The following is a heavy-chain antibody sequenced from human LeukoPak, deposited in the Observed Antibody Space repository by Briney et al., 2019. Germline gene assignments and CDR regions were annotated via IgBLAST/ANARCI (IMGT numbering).Heavy chain of an antibody. Sequence: GGSLRLSCAASGFTFSSYAMSWVRQAPGKGLEWVSAIGTSGASTYSADSVKGRFTISRDNSKNMLYLQMNSLTAEDTAVYYCAKLKVLTAAAPKGYFDYWGQGTLVTVSS. CDR1: GFTFSSYA. D-gene: IGHD6-13*01. J-gene: IGHJ4*02. CDR2: IGTSGAST. CDR3: AKLKVLTAAAPKGYFDY. V-gene: IGHV3-23*01.